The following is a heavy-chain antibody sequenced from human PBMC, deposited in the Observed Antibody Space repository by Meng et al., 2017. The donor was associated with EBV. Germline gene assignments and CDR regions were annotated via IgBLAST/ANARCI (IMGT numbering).Heavy chain of an antibody. D-gene: IGHD3-10*01. CDR3: ASESGRGFTPDY. V-gene: IGHV1-69*01. Sequence: PLVPSEAEVKKPGSSVKVTCKTSGGTLRSDAVSWVRQAPGQGLEWMGGLIPMSDAPHYAQKFQGRVTMTADESTNTHYMDLSGLRFEDTAVYYCASESGRGFTPDYWGQGTLVTVSS. J-gene: IGHJ4*02. CDR2: LIPMSDAP. CDR1: GGTLRSDA.